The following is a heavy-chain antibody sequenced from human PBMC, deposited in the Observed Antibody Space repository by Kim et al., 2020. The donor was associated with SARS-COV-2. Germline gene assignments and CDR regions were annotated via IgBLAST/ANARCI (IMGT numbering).Heavy chain of an antibody. V-gene: IGHV1-69*13. Sequence: SVKVSCKASGGTFSSYAISWVRQAPGQGLEWMGGIIPIFGTANYAQKFQGRVTITADESTSTAYMELSSLRSEDTAVYYCQYCSSTSCHRPGYYYYYGMDVWGQGTTVTVSS. CDR2: IIPIFGTA. CDR3: QYCSSTSCHRPGYYYYYGMDV. D-gene: IGHD2-2*01. CDR1: GGTFSSYA. J-gene: IGHJ6*02.